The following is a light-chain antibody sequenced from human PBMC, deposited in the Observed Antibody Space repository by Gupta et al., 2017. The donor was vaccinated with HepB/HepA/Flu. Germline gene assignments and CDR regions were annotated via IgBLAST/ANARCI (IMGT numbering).Light chain of an antibody. V-gene: IGLV2-14*03. Sequence: QSALTQPASVSGSPGQLITISCTGTSSDVGGYNYVSWYQQHPGKAPKLMIYDVSNRPSGVSNRFSGSKSGNTASLTXSXLQAEDXADYYCSSYTSSSTRVFGGGTKLTVL. CDR2: DVS. CDR3: SSYTSSSTRV. J-gene: IGLJ3*02. CDR1: SSDVGGYNY.